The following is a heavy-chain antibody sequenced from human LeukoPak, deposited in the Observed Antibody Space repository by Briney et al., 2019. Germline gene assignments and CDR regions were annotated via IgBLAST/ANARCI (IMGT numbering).Heavy chain of an antibody. J-gene: IGHJ6*03. CDR2: IYPGDSDT. Sequence: GESLQISCKGSGYSFTSYWIGWVRPMPGKGLEWMGIIYPGDSDTRYSPSFQGQVTISADKSISTAYLQWSSLKASDTAMYYCARSIVGATSYYYYYMDVWGKGTTVTVSS. CDR3: ARSIVGATSYYYYYMDV. V-gene: IGHV5-51*01. CDR1: GYSFTSYW. D-gene: IGHD1-26*01.